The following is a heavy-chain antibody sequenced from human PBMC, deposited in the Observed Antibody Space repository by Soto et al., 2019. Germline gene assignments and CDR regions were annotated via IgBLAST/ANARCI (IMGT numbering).Heavy chain of an antibody. Sequence: ASVKVSCKASGGTFSSYAISWVRQAPGQGLEWMGGIIPIFGTANYAQKFQGRVTITADESTSTAYMELSSLRSEDTAVYYCARVGYYDSSGPPLWFDPWGQGTLVTVS. CDR1: GGTFSSYA. J-gene: IGHJ5*02. CDR3: ARVGYYDSSGPPLWFDP. D-gene: IGHD3-22*01. CDR2: IIPIFGTA. V-gene: IGHV1-69*13.